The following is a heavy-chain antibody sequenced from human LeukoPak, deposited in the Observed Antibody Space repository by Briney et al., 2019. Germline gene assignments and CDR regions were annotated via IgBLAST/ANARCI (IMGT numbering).Heavy chain of an antibody. Sequence: GGSLRLSCAASGFTFRSHWMHWVRQVPGKGLVWVSRITSDGSSTSYADSVKGRFTISRDNAKNTLYLQMNSLRAEDTAVYYCARDTGYSFADRGQGTLVTVSS. D-gene: IGHD5-18*01. CDR3: ARDTGYSFAD. CDR1: GFTFRSHW. CDR2: ITSDGSST. J-gene: IGHJ4*02. V-gene: IGHV3-74*01.